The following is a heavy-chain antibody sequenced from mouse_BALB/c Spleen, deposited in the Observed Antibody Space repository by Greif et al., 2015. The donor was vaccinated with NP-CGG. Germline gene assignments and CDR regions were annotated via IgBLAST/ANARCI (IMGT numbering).Heavy chain of an antibody. CDR3: ARLGWLRRPSFEY. Sequence: EVKLVESGGGLVKPGGSLKLSCAASGFTFSSYAMSWVRQTPEKRLEWVATISSGGSYTYYPDSVKGRFTISRDNAKNTLYLQMSSLRSEDTAMYYCARLGWLRRPSFEYWGQGTTLTVSS. CDR1: GFTFSSYA. CDR2: ISSGGSYT. V-gene: IGHV5-9-1*01. D-gene: IGHD2-2*01. J-gene: IGHJ2*01.